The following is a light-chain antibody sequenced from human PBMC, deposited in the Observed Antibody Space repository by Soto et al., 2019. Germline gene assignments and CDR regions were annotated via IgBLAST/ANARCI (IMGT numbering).Light chain of an antibody. CDR2: GAS. J-gene: IGKJ1*01. V-gene: IGKV3-20*01. CDR1: QSVSSSY. Sequence: LVLTQSPGRRSRSGGGSGRLSCSDXQSVSSSYLAWYQKKPGQATRLXLYGASSRATVIPDRFSGSGSGTDFTLTIRRLEPDDFAVYYCQQYGSSPSWTFGQGTKVDIK. CDR3: QQYGSSPSWT.